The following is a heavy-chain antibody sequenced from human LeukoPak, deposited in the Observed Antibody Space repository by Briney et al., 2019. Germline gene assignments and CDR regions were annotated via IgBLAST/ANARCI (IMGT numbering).Heavy chain of an antibody. Sequence: SETLSLTCTVSGGSISSYYWSWIRQPPGRGLEWIGYIYYSGSTNYNPSLKSRVTISVDTSKNQFSLKLSSVTAADTAVYYCARVMKMATIKYYYYYGMDVWGQGTTVTVSS. D-gene: IGHD5-24*01. CDR3: ARVMKMATIKYYYYYGMDV. CDR2: IYYSGST. V-gene: IGHV4-59*01. J-gene: IGHJ6*02. CDR1: GGSISSYY.